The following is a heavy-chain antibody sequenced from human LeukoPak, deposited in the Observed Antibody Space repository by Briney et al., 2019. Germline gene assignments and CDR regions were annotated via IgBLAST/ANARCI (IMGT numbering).Heavy chain of an antibody. Sequence: GGSLRLSCAVSGFTFSSYSMSWVRQAPGKGLEWVSSISSSGTYKYYADSVKGRFTISRDNSKNTLYLQMNSLRAEDTAVYYCARADYDSGGYYPSSIGYWGQGTLVTVSS. V-gene: IGHV3-21*04. CDR3: ARADYDSGGYYPSSIGY. CDR1: GFTFSSYS. D-gene: IGHD3-22*01. J-gene: IGHJ4*02. CDR2: ISSSGTYK.